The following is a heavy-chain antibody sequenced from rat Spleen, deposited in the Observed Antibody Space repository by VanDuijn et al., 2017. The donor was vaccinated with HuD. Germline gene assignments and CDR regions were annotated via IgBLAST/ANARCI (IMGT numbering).Heavy chain of an antibody. CDR2: INSAGSS. CDR3: ARAYYDGSYYDY. J-gene: IGHJ2*01. D-gene: IGHD1-12*02. V-gene: IGHV3-3*01. Sequence: EVQLQESGPGLVKPSQSLSLTCSVTGYSITSGYGWNWIRKFPGNKLDWMGYINSAGSSNYNPSLKSRISITRDTSKNQFFLQVKSVTTEDTATYYCARAYYDGSYYDYWGQGVMVTVSS. CDR1: GYSITSGYG.